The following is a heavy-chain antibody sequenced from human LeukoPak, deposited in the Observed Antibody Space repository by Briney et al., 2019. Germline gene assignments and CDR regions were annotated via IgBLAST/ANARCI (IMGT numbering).Heavy chain of an antibody. Sequence: GGSLRLSCAASGFTFSSYTMNWVRQPPGKGLEWVSNIGTSSTTIYYADSVKGRFTISRDNAKNSLYLQMNSLRAEDTAVYYCAREADSGSSGDYFDYWGQGTLVTVSS. J-gene: IGHJ4*02. D-gene: IGHD6-6*01. CDR3: AREADSGSSGDYFDY. CDR2: IGTSSTTI. CDR1: GFTFSSYT. V-gene: IGHV3-48*01.